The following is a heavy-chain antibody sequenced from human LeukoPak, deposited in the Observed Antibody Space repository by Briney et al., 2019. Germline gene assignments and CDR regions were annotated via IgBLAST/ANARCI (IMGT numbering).Heavy chain of an antibody. Sequence: GGSLRLSSAASGFTFSSYSMTWVRQAPGKGLEWVSYISSRSTTIHYADSVKGRFTISRDNAKNSVYLQMNSLRADDTAVYYCALLAYCSGGNCYTFDYWGQGALVTVSS. CDR3: ALLAYCSGGNCYTFDY. J-gene: IGHJ4*02. V-gene: IGHV3-48*01. D-gene: IGHD2-15*01. CDR2: ISSRSTTI. CDR1: GFTFSSYS.